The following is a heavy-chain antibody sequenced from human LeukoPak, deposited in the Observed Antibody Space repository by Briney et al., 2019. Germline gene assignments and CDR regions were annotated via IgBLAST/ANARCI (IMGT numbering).Heavy chain of an antibody. D-gene: IGHD2-8*01. CDR2: IYLDGST. V-gene: IGHV3-66*01. J-gene: IGHJ3*02. CDR1: GFTVSSNY. Sequence: GGSLRLSCVVSGFTVSSNYMNWVRQAPGKGLEWVSVIYLDGSTYYADSVKGRSAISRDTSKNTLHLQMDSLRAEDTAVYYCARDRDNVGVLGAFDIWGQGTVVTVSS. CDR3: ARDRDNVGVLGAFDI.